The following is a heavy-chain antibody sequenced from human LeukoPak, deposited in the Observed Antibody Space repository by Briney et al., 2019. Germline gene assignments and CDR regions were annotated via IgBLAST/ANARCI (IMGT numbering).Heavy chain of an antibody. Sequence: GGSLRLSCATSGITLSSHAMSWVRQAPGKGLEWVSLISGSGGHTYYGDSVKGRFTISRDNSKNTFYLQMNSLRADDTAVYYCAKGGEATMRDGYNYHYYYMEVWGKGTTVTVSS. CDR2: ISGSGGHT. D-gene: IGHD5-24*01. J-gene: IGHJ6*03. CDR1: GITLSSHA. CDR3: AKGGEATMRDGYNYHYYYMEV. V-gene: IGHV3-23*01.